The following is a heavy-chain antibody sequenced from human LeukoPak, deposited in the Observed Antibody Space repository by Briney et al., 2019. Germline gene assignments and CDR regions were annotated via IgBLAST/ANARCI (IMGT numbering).Heavy chain of an antibody. J-gene: IGHJ6*02. D-gene: IGHD3-3*01. V-gene: IGHV1-2*02. CDR1: GYTFTGYY. CDR2: INPNSGGT. CDR3: ARAGGDTIFGVVTPSYGMDV. Sequence: GASVKVSCKASGYTFTGYYMHWVRQAPGQGLEWMGWINPNSGGTNYAQKFQGRVTMTRDTSISTAYMELSRLRSDDTAVYYCARAGGDTIFGVVTPSYGMDVWGQGTTVTVSS.